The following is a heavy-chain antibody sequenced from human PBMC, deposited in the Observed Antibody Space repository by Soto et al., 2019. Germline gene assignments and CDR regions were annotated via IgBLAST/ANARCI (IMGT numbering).Heavy chain of an antibody. D-gene: IGHD4-17*01. V-gene: IGHV4-59*01. J-gene: IGHJ4*02. Sequence: LSLTCTVSGGSISSYYWSWIRQPPGKGLEWIGYIYYSGSTNYNPSLKSRVTISVDTSKNQFSLKLSSVTAADTAVYYCARDGDRGDYDYWGQGTLVTVSS. CDR2: IYYSGST. CDR3: ARDGDRGDYDY. CDR1: GGSISSYY.